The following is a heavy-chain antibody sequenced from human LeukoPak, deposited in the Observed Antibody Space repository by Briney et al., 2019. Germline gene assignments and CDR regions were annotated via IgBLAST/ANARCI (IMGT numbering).Heavy chain of an antibody. D-gene: IGHD5-12*01. CDR1: GGSISSGSYY. V-gene: IGHV4-61*02. Sequence: SQTLSLTCTVSGGSISSGSYYWSWIRQPAGKGLEWIGRIYTSGSTNYNPSLKSRVTISVDTSKNQFSLKLSSVTAADTAMYYCARVSGYDWESFYDYWGQGSLVTVSS. J-gene: IGHJ4*02. CDR2: IYTSGST. CDR3: ARVSGYDWESFYDY.